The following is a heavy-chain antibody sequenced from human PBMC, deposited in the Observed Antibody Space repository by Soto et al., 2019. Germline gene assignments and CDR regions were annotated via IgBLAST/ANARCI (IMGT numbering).Heavy chain of an antibody. D-gene: IGHD6-19*01. Sequence: LRLSCAASGFTFSSYGMHWVRQAPGKGLEWVAVIWYDGSNKYCADSVKGRFTISRDNSKNTLYLQMNSLRAEDTAVYYCARDQQWLVRFYFDFWGQGTLVTVSS. CDR2: IWYDGSNK. J-gene: IGHJ4*02. V-gene: IGHV3-33*01. CDR3: ARDQQWLVRFYFDF. CDR1: GFTFSSYG.